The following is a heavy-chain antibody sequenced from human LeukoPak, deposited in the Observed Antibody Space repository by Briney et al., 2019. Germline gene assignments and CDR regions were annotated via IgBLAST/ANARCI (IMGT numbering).Heavy chain of an antibody. D-gene: IGHD3-10*01. CDR3: AKVDASGSWHYFDY. Sequence: PGGSLRLSCAASGFTFNNYGMHWVRQAPGKGLEWVAFMRYDGSNKYYADSVKGRFTISRDNSKNTLYLQMNSLRTEDTAVYYCAKVDASGSWHYFDYWGQGSLVTVSS. CDR2: MRYDGSNK. J-gene: IGHJ4*02. CDR1: GFTFNNYG. V-gene: IGHV3-30*02.